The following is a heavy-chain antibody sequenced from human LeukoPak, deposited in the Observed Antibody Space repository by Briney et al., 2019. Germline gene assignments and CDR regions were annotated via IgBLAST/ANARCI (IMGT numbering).Heavy chain of an antibody. CDR3: VRVERIAVAGTSDWFDP. CDR2: IYYSGNT. D-gene: IGHD6-19*01. CDR1: GGSISSKSYY. J-gene: IGHJ5*02. V-gene: IGHV4-39*01. Sequence: SETLSLTCTVSGGSISSKSYYWGWIRQPPGKGLEWIGIIYYSGNTYYNPSLKSRLTISVDTSNNQFSLKVNSVTAADTAVYYCVRVERIAVAGTSDWFDPWGQGTLVTVSS.